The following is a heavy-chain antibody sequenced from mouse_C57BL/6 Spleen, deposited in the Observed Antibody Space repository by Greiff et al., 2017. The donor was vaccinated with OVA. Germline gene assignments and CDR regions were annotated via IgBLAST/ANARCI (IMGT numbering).Heavy chain of an antibody. D-gene: IGHD1-1*01. J-gene: IGHJ2*01. CDR3: ARGDYYGSSYSY. V-gene: IGHV1-82*01. Sequence: QVHVKQSGPELVKPGASVKISCKASGYAFSSSWMNWVKQRPGKGLEWIGRIYPGDGDTNYNGKFKGKATLTADKSSSTAYMQLSSLTSEDSAVYFCARGDYYGSSYSYWGQGTTLTVSS. CDR1: GYAFSSSW. CDR2: IYPGDGDT.